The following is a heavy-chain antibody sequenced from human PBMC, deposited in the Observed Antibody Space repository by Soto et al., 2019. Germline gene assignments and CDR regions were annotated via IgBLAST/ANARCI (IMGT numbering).Heavy chain of an antibody. CDR2: IIPIFGTA. Sequence: ASVKVSCKTSGGTFSSYAISWVRQAPGQGLEWMGGIIPIFGTANYAQKFQGRVTITADESTSTAYMELSSLRSEDTAVYYCARPTRYYYDSSGQSAWFDPWGQGTLVTVSS. J-gene: IGHJ5*02. CDR1: GGTFSSYA. V-gene: IGHV1-69*13. D-gene: IGHD3-22*01. CDR3: ARPTRYYYDSSGQSAWFDP.